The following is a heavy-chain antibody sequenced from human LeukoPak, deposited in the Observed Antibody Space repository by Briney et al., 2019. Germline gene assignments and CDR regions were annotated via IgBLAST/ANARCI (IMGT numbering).Heavy chain of an antibody. CDR2: INHSGST. CDR1: GGSFSGYY. V-gene: IGHV4-34*01. Sequence: PSETLSLTCAVYGGSFSGYYWSWIRQPPGKGLEWIGEINHSGSTNYNPSLKSRVTISVDTSKNQFSLKLSSVPAADTAVYYCARWVAAAGTFLVGFDYWGQGTLVTVSS. D-gene: IGHD6-13*01. CDR3: ARWVAAAGTFLVGFDY. J-gene: IGHJ4*02.